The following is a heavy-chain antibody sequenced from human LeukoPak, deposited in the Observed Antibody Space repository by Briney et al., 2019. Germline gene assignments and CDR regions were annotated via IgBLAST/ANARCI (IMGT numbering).Heavy chain of an antibody. CDR1: GFTFSTSW. Sequence: GGSLRLSCAASGFTFSTSWMAWVRQAPGEGLEWVANIKQDGSERFYVDSVKGRFTISRDNAKNSLYLQMNSLRAEDTAVYYCARNGQWSFDYWGQGTLVTVSS. CDR3: ARNGQWSFDY. J-gene: IGHJ4*02. D-gene: IGHD2-15*01. V-gene: IGHV3-7*01. CDR2: IKQDGSER.